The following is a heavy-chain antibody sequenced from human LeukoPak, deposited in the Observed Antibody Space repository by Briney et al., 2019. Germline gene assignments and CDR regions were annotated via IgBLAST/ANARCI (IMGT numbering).Heavy chain of an antibody. CDR2: ISASGAYT. J-gene: IGHJ4*02. V-gene: IGHV3-23*01. Sequence: SCKASGGTFSSYAMSWVRQAPGKGLEWVSAISASGAYTNYADSVKGRFTISRDNSKNTLYLRMNSLRADDTAIYYCAKDHQYCSSSTCYQPFDYWGQGTLVTVSS. D-gene: IGHD2-2*01. CDR1: GGTFSSYA. CDR3: AKDHQYCSSSTCYQPFDY.